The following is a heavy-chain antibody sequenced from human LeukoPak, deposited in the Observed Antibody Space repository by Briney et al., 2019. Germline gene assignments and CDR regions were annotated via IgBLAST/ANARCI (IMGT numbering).Heavy chain of an antibody. CDR3: ARGEAYYDRNGPPGAALDF. CDR1: GFTFSSYG. D-gene: IGHD3-22*01. Sequence: GSVRLSCAASGFTFSSYGMHWVRQAPGKGREGVAVISQDGRNEYYADSVTGRFTISRDNSKNTVSLQVNSLRVEGAAVYYCARGEAYYDRNGPPGAALDFWGLGPLVTASS. J-gene: IGHJ3*01. CDR2: ISQDGRNE. V-gene: IGHV3-30*19.